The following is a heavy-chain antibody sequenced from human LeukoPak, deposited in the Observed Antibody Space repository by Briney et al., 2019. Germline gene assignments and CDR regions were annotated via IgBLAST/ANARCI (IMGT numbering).Heavy chain of an antibody. D-gene: IGHD2-21*01. CDR3: ASVNGDGAEYFQH. CDR1: GFTVSSNY. CDR2: IYSGGST. V-gene: IGHV3-53*01. Sequence: GGSLRLSCAASGFTVSSNYMSWVRQAPGKGLEWVSVIYSGGSTYYADSVKGRFTTPRDISKNTLYLQMDSLRAEDTAVYYCASVNGDGAEYFQHWGQGTLVTVSS. J-gene: IGHJ1*01.